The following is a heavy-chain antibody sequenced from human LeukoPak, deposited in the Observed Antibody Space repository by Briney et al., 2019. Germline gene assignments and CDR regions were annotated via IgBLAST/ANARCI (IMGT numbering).Heavy chain of an antibody. CDR1: GFTFDDYA. V-gene: IGHV3-43D*03. D-gene: IGHD3-3*01. J-gene: IGHJ3*01. Sequence: GGSLRLSCAASGFTFDDYAMHWVRQDPGKGLEWVSLISLDGIITYYADSVKGRFTISRDNAKNSLFLQLSSLRSEDTAVYFCARVDDDLDAFDLWGQGTLVTVSS. CDR2: ISLDGIIT. CDR3: ARVDDDLDAFDL.